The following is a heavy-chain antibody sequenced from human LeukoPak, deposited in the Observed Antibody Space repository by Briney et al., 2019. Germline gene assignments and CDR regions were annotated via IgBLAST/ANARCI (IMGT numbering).Heavy chain of an antibody. CDR2: INPNSGGT. D-gene: IGHD6-19*01. J-gene: IGHJ5*02. Sequence: ASVKVSCKASGYTFTGYYMHWVRQAPGQGLEWMGWINPNSGGTNYAQKFQGRVTMTRDTSISTAYMELSRLRSDDTAVYYCARDLVREWLVSPEPWFDPWGQGTLVTVSS. V-gene: IGHV1-2*02. CDR1: GYTFTGYY. CDR3: ARDLVREWLVSPEPWFDP.